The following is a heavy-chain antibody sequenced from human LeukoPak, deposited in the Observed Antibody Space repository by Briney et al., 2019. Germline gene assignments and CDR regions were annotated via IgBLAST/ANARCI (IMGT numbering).Heavy chain of an antibody. CDR1: GYTFSNYD. CDR2: MNPNSGNT. Sequence: ASVRVSCKTSGYTFSNYDVNWVRQATGQGLEWMGWMNPNSGNTGYAQKFQGRVTMTRNTSISTAYMELSSLRSEDTAVYYCAIESAFDIWGQGTMVTVSS. CDR3: AIESAFDI. J-gene: IGHJ3*02. V-gene: IGHV1-8*02.